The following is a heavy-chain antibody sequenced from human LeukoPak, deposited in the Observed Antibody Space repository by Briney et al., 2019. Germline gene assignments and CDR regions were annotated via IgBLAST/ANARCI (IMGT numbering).Heavy chain of an antibody. D-gene: IGHD2-2*01. V-gene: IGHV4-34*01. Sequence: SETLSLTCAVNGGSFSGYYWSWIRQPPGKGLEWIGEINHSGSTNYNPSLKSRVTISVDTSKNQFSLKLSSVTAADTAVYYCARPLGYCSSTSCYPSDAFDIWGQGTMVTVSS. CDR2: INHSGST. CDR1: GGSFSGYY. CDR3: ARPLGYCSSTSCYPSDAFDI. J-gene: IGHJ3*02.